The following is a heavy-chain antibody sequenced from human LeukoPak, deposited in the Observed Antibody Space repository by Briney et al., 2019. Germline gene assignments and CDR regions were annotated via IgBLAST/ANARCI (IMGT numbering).Heavy chain of an antibody. D-gene: IGHD3-16*01. CDR2: INWNGDST. J-gene: IGHJ4*02. CDR3: ARRGGLDS. Sequence: GGSLRLSCAASGFTFDDYAMSWVRQVPGKGLEWVSGINWNGDSTGYADSVRGRFTISRDNAKNSLYLQMNSLRVEDTAVYYCARRGGLDSWGQGTLVTVSS. CDR1: GFTFDDYA. V-gene: IGHV3-20*04.